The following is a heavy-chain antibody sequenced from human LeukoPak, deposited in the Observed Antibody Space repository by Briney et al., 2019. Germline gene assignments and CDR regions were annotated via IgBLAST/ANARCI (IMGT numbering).Heavy chain of an antibody. V-gene: IGHV3-7*01. J-gene: IGHJ4*02. CDR2: IKQDGSEK. Sequence: GGSLRLSCAASGFTFSSYWMSWVRQAPGKGLEWVANIKQDGSEKYYVDSVKGRFTISRDNTKNSLYLQMNSLRAEDTAVYYCARVGLYTSNWYGDYWGQGTLVTVSS. CDR3: ARVGLYTSNWYGDY. CDR1: GFTFSSYW. D-gene: IGHD6-13*01.